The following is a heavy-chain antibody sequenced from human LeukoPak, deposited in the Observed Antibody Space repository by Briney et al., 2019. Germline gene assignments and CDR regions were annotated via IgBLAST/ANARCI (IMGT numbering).Heavy chain of an antibody. J-gene: IGHJ4*02. CDR3: ARLWFGELPFDY. D-gene: IGHD3-10*01. Sequence: ASVKVSCKASGYTFTSYGISCVRQAPGQGLEWMGWISAYNGNTNYAQKPQGRVTMTTDTSTSTAYMELRSLRSGDTAVYYCARLWFGELPFDYWGQGTLVTVSS. CDR1: GYTFTSYG. CDR2: ISAYNGNT. V-gene: IGHV1-18*04.